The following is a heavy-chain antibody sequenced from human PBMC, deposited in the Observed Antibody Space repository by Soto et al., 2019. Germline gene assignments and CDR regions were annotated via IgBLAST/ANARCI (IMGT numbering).Heavy chain of an antibody. CDR3: ARRRGVERNWFDL. D-gene: IGHD1-1*01. CDR2: ISAYKGNT. J-gene: IGHJ5*02. Sequence: ASVRVSYKASVYTFTSYGISWVRQAPGQGLEWIGWISAYKGNTNYAQKLQGRVTMNTATSTNTAYMELRSLRCCDSAVYDCARRRGVERNWFDLWGQGTLVTVTS. V-gene: IGHV1-18*01. CDR1: VYTFTSYG.